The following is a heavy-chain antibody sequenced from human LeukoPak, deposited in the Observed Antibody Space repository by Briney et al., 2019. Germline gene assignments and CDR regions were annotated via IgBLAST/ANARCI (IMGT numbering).Heavy chain of an antibody. CDR2: INHSGST. Sequence: SETLSLTCAVYGGSFSGYYWSWIRQPPGKGLEWIGEINHSGSTNYNPSLKSRVTISVDTSKNQFSLKLSSVTAADTAEYYCARARRRFDPWGQGTLVTVSS. V-gene: IGHV4-34*01. CDR1: GGSFSGYY. J-gene: IGHJ5*02. CDR3: ARARRRFDP.